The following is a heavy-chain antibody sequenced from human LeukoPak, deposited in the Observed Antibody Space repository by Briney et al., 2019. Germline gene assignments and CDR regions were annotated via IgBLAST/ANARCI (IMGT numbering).Heavy chain of an antibody. CDR3: ARGFWELPYRNHFDY. CDR1: GFTFSSYS. J-gene: IGHJ4*03. D-gene: IGHD1-26*01. V-gene: IGHV3-48*01. Sequence: GGSLRLSCAASGFTFSSYSMNWVRQAPGKGLEWVSYISSSSSTIYYADSVKGRFTISRDNAKNSLYLQMNSLRAEDTAVYYCARGFWELPYRNHFDYWGQGTMVTVSS. CDR2: ISSSSSTI.